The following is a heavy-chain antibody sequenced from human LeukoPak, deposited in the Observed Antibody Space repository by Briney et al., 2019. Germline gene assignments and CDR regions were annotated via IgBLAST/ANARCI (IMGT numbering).Heavy chain of an antibody. CDR2: IKQDGSEK. V-gene: IGHV3-7*03. J-gene: IGHJ3*02. CDR1: GFTFSSYW. D-gene: IGHD3-22*01. Sequence: GGSLRLSCAASGFTFSSYWMSWVRQAPGKGLEWVANIKQDGSEKYYVDSVKGRFTISRDNAKNSLYLQMNSLRAEDTALYYCAKDLRYYDSSGYYFSGAFDIWGQGTMVTVSS. CDR3: AKDLRYYDSSGYYFSGAFDI.